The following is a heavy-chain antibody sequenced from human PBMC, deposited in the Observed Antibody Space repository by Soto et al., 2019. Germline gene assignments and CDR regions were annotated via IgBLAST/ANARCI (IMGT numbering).Heavy chain of an antibody. D-gene: IGHD3-10*01. CDR3: ARGMDGSPYYYYYYMDV. CDR1: GYTFTSYD. J-gene: IGHJ6*03. V-gene: IGHV1-8*01. Sequence: ASVKVSCKASGYTFTSYDINWVRQATGQGLEWMGWMNPNSGNTGYAQKFQGRVTMTRNTSISTAYMELSSLRSEDTAVYYCARGMDGSPYYYYYYMDVWGKGTTVTVSS. CDR2: MNPNSGNT.